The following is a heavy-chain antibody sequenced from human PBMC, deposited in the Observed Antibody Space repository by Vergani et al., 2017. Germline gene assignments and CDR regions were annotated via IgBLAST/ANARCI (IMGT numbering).Heavy chain of an antibody. D-gene: IGHD1-1*01. CDR1: GFTSSYYG. Sequence: QVHLVESGGGVVQPGRSLRLSCVVSGFTSSYYGMHWVRQAPGKGLEWVAVISYDGTQKYYADSVKGRFTIYRDNSKSTLYLQMNSLRTEDTAGYYCATKSCGTPGCQVGYFREWGQGTLVTVSS. CDR2: ISYDGTQK. V-gene: IGHV3-30*03. CDR3: ATKSCGTPGCQVGYFRE. J-gene: IGHJ1*01.